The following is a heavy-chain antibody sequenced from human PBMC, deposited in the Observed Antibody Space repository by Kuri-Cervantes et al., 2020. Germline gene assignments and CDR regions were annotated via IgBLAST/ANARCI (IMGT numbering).Heavy chain of an antibody. J-gene: IGHJ6*03. CDR2: ISSSGSTI. V-gene: IGHV3-11*04. CDR3: AKERDYYYMDV. CDR1: GFTFSDYY. Sequence: GGSLRLSCAASGFTFSDYYMSWIRQAPGKGLEWVSYISSSGSTIYYADSVKGRFTISRDNSKNTLYLQMNSLRDEDTAVYFCAKERDYYYMDVWGKGTTVTVSS.